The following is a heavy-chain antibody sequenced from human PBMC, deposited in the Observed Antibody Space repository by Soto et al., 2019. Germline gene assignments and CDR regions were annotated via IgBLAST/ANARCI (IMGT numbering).Heavy chain of an antibody. D-gene: IGHD5-12*01. J-gene: IGHJ4*02. CDR1: GFTFSSYG. CDR2: IWHDGSNK. Sequence: PGGSLRLSCAASGFTFSSYGMHWVRQAPGKGLEWVADIWHDGSNKYYADSVKGRFTISRDNSKNTVYLQMNSLRAEDTAIYYCARDSPIGSSFSGFDAIDYWGQGTLVTVSS. CDR3: ARDSPIGSSFSGFDAIDY. V-gene: IGHV3-33*08.